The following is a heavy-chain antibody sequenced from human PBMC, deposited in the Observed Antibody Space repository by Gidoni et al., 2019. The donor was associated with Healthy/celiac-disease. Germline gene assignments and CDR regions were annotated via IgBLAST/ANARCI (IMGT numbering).Heavy chain of an antibody. CDR2: IYYSGST. CDR1: GGSISSSSYY. J-gene: IGHJ6*02. V-gene: IGHV4-39*07. CDR3: ARDPLQLLDEWVNPSYYYYGMDV. D-gene: IGHD3-3*01. Sequence: QLQLQESGPGLVKPSETLSLTCTVSGGSISSSSYYWGWIRQPPGKGLEWIGSIYYSGSTYYNPSLKSRVTISVDTSKNQFSLKLSSVTAADTAVYYCARDPLQLLDEWVNPSYYYYGMDVWGQGTTVTVSS.